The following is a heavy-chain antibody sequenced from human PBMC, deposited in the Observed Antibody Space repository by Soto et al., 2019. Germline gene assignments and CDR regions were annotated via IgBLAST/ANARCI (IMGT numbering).Heavy chain of an antibody. Sequence: QVQLVQSGAEVKKPGASVKVSCKASGYTFTSYAMHWVRQAPGQRLEWMGWINAGNGNTKYSQKFQGRVTITRDTSASTAYMELSSLRSEDTAGYYCARGSGLTYFDYWGQGTLVTVSS. D-gene: IGHD3-10*01. J-gene: IGHJ4*02. CDR3: ARGSGLTYFDY. CDR1: GYTFTSYA. V-gene: IGHV1-3*01. CDR2: INAGNGNT.